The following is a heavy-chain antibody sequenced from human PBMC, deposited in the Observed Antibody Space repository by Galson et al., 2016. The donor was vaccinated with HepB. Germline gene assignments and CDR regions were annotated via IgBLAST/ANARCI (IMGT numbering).Heavy chain of an antibody. CDR2: LSYNGLNQ. CDR1: GFVFSNYG. D-gene: IGHD2-15*01. CDR3: TKQVAEGGLGDT. J-gene: IGHJ5*02. Sequence: SLRLSCAASGFVFSNYGMHWVRQAPGKGLEWVAGLSYNGLNQHYPDSLMGRFTVPRDNSKSIVYLQMDSLRPDDPAVYYCTKQVAEGGLGDTWGQGTVVTVSS. V-gene: IGHV3-30*18.